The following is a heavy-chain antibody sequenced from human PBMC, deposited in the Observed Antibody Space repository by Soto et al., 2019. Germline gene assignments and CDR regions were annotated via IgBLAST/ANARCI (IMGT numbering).Heavy chain of an antibody. Sequence: PSETLSLTCTVSGGSISSGDYYWSWIRQPPGKGLEWIGYIYYSGSTYYNPSLKSRVTISVDTSKNQFSLKLSSVTAADTAVYYCARRDWSGSTSHFYFDYWGQGVLVTVSS. J-gene: IGHJ4*02. V-gene: IGHV4-30-4*01. CDR3: ARRDWSGSTSHFYFDY. D-gene: IGHD3-9*01. CDR2: IYYSGST. CDR1: GGSISSGDYY.